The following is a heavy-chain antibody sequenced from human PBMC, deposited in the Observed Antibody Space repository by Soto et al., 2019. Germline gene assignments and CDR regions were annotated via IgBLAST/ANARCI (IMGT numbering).Heavy chain of an antibody. J-gene: IGHJ4*02. Sequence: SETLSLTCTFSGGSISSYYWIWIRQPPGKGLEWIGYIYYSGSTNYNPSLKSRVTISVDTSKNQFSLKLSSVTAADTAVYYCSRIAVAGSQADYWGQGTLVTVSS. CDR1: GGSISSYY. D-gene: IGHD6-19*01. CDR2: IYYSGST. CDR3: SRIAVAGSQADY. V-gene: IGHV4-59*08.